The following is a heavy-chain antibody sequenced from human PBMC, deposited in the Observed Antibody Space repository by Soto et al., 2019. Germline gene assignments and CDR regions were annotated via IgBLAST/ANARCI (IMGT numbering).Heavy chain of an antibody. CDR3: AKNWDTTFSSSSH. CDR1: GFTFTTYA. V-gene: IGHV3-23*01. Sequence: EVQLLESGGGLVQPGGSLRLSCAASGFTFTTYAMSWVRQAPGKGLEWVSAISGSAGSTYYADSVKGRSTISRDNSKNTLSLQMNSLRAEDTAVYYCAKNWDTTFSSSSHWGQGTLVSVSS. CDR2: ISGSAGST. D-gene: IGHD6-6*01. J-gene: IGHJ4*02.